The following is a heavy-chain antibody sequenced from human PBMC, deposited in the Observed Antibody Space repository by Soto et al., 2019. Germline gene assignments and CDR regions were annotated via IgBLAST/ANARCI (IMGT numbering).Heavy chain of an antibody. CDR1: GSTFPSYA. CDR2: INAGNGNT. Sequence: ASVPVSCPTSGSTFPSYAMHWVRQAPGQRLEWMGWINAGNGNTKYSQKFQGRLIISRDKSKNTVDLQMNSLRAEDTAVYYCAKVGPYDSGSYMFRYNWFGHWGPGTLVTVS. D-gene: IGHD3-10*01. J-gene: IGHJ5*02. CDR3: AKVGPYDSGSYMFRYNWFGH. V-gene: IGHV1-3*01.